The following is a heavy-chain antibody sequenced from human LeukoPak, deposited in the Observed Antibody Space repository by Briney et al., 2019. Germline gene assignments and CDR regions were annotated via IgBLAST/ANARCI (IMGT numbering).Heavy chain of an antibody. CDR2: IIPVFNTP. J-gene: IGHJ4*02. Sequence: SVKVSCKVSGGTFSSYAVNWVRQAPGQGLEWMGGIIPVFNTPIYAQQFQGRVTIIAGESTTTAYMELSSLRSEDTAVYYCARGGSRVVTISISDYWGQGTLVTVSS. CDR3: ARGGSRVVTISISDY. V-gene: IGHV1-69*01. CDR1: GGTFSSYA. D-gene: IGHD5-24*01.